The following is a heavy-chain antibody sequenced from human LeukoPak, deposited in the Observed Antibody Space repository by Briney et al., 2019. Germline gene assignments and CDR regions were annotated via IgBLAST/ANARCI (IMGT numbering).Heavy chain of an antibody. CDR3: ARDSAGGAEDY. Sequence: GGSLRLSCAASGFTFSSYWMSWVRQAPGKGLEWVAHIKQDGSEKYYVDSVKGRFTISRDNAKNSLYLQMNSLRAEDTAVYYCARDSAGGAEDYWGQGTLVTVSS. CDR1: GFTFSSYW. J-gene: IGHJ4*02. V-gene: IGHV3-7*01. CDR2: IKQDGSEK. D-gene: IGHD3-16*01.